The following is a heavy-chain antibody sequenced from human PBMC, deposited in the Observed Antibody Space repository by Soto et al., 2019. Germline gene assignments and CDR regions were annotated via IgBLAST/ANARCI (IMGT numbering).Heavy chain of an antibody. J-gene: IGHJ4*02. D-gene: IGHD3-16*02. V-gene: IGHV4-30-4*01. CDR1: GGSISSGDYY. CDR2: IYYSGST. Sequence: PSETLSLTCTVSGGSISSGDYYWSWIRQPPGKGLEWIGYIYYSGSTYYNPSLKSRVTISVDTSKNQFSLKLSSVTAADSAVYYCASLLRLTPPSWLSWYFDYVGQATLVTFSS. CDR3: ASLLRLTPPSWLSWYFDY.